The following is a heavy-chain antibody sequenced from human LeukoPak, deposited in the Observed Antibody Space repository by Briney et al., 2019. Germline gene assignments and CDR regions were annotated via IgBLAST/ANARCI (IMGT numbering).Heavy chain of an antibody. CDR1: GGSISSGGYY. D-gene: IGHD3-22*01. J-gene: IGHJ4*02. CDR3: ARAGFRYDTSGYYELHY. V-gene: IGHV4-31*03. CDR2: IYYSGST. Sequence: SETLSLTCTVSGGSISSGGYYWSWIRQHPGKGLEWIGYIYYSGSTYYNPSLKSRVTISVDTSKNQFSLKLSSVTAADTAVYYCARAGFRYDTSGYYELHYWGPGTLVTVSS.